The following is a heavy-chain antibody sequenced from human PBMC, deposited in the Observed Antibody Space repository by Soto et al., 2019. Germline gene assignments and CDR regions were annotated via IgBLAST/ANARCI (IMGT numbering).Heavy chain of an antibody. D-gene: IGHD3-10*01. CDR1: GYTFTSYA. V-gene: IGHV1-3*01. Sequence: QVQLVQSGAEVKKPGASVKVSCKASGYTFTSYAMHWVRQAPGQRLEWMGWINAGNGNTKYSQKFQGRVTITRDTSASTAYMELSSLRSEDTAVYYCASYYYGSGSYYKTDYYYGMDVWGPGTTVTVSS. J-gene: IGHJ6*02. CDR3: ASYYYGSGSYYKTDYYYGMDV. CDR2: INAGNGNT.